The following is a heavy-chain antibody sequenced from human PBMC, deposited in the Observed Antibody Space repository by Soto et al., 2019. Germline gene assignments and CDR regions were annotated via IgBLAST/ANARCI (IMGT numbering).Heavy chain of an antibody. D-gene: IGHD3-10*01. J-gene: IGHJ6*02. V-gene: IGHV3-15*07. CDR3: TTDGFLGFGELEQEERWDYYGMDV. CDR2: IKSKTDGGTT. Sequence: EVQLVESGGGLVKPGGSLRLSCAASGFTFSNAWMNWVRQAPGKGLEWVGRIKSKTDGGTTDYAAPVKGRFTISRDDSKNTLYLQMNSLKTEDTAVYYCTTDGFLGFGELEQEERWDYYGMDVWGQGTTVTVSS. CDR1: GFTFSNAW.